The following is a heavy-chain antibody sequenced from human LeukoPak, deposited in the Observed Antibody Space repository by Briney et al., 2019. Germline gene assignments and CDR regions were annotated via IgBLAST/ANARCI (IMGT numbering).Heavy chain of an antibody. CDR1: GFTFSSYA. J-gene: IGHJ4*02. Sequence: GGSLRLSCAASGFTFSSYAMSWVRQAPGKGLEWVSAISGSGGSTYYADSVKGRFTISRDNSKNTLYLQMNSLRAEDTAVYYCAKDAPEGMLQHQFFDYWGQGTLVTVSS. CDR2: ISGSGGST. D-gene: IGHD6-13*01. CDR3: AKDAPEGMLQHQFFDY. V-gene: IGHV3-23*01.